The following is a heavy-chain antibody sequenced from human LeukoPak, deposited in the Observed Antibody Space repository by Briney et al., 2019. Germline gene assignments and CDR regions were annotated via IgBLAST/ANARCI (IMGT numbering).Heavy chain of an antibody. D-gene: IGHD6-13*01. Sequence: PGGSLSLSCAASEFTFRDYYMSWIRQAPGKGLEWVSYISNSGDTIYYADSVKGRFTVSRDNPKNSMYLQMNSLRGEDTAVYYCARLGIITAAGSNDYWGQGTLVTVSS. CDR3: ARLGIITAAGSNDY. CDR2: ISNSGDTI. CDR1: EFTFRDYY. J-gene: IGHJ4*02. V-gene: IGHV3-11*01.